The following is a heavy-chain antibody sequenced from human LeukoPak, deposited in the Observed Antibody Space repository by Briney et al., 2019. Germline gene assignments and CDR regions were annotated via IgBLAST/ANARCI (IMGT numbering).Heavy chain of an antibody. V-gene: IGHV4-59*01. CDR1: GGSISSYY. J-gene: IGHJ4*02. Sequence: SETLSLTCTVSGGSISSYYWSWIRQPPGKGLEWIGYIYYSGSTNYNPSLKSRVTISVDTSKNQFSLNLSSVTAADTAVYYCARAPYGSGFDYWGQGTLVTVSS. D-gene: IGHD3-10*01. CDR3: ARAPYGSGFDY. CDR2: IYYSGST.